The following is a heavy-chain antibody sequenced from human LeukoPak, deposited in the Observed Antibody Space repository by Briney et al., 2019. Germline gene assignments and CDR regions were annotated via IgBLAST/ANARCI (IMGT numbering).Heavy chain of an antibody. CDR1: GGSMNSGSYY. J-gene: IGHJ5*02. CDR3: ARLASLSTIAHRGRTWVDP. CDR2: IYSSGST. V-gene: IGHV4-61*02. D-gene: IGHD4/OR15-4a*01. Sequence: PSETLSLTCTVSGGSMNSGSYYWSWIRQSAGKGLEWIGRIYSSGSTNYSPSLQSRVTISVDTSKNQFSLKLSSVTAADTAVYYCARLASLSTIAHRGRTWVDPWGQGILVTVSS.